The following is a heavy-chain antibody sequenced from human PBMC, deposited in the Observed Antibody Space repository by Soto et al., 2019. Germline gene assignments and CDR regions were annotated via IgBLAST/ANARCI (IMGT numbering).Heavy chain of an antibody. V-gene: IGHV1-69*01. Sequence: QVQLVQSGAEVKKPGSSVKVSCKASGGTFSSYAISWVRQAPGQGLEWMGGIIPIFGTANYAQKFQGRVTITADESTSTAYMELSRLRSEDTAVYYCASPLLSGSYSLPFDYWGQGTLVTVSS. CDR1: GGTFSSYA. CDR2: IIPIFGTA. J-gene: IGHJ4*02. CDR3: ASPLLSGSYSLPFDY. D-gene: IGHD1-26*01.